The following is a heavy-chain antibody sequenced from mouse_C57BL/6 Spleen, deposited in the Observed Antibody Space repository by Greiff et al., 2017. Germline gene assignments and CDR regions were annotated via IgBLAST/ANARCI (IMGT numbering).Heavy chain of an antibody. CDR1: GYSITSGYY. V-gene: IGHV3-6*01. D-gene: IGHD1-1*01. Sequence: EVQLQESGPGLVKPSQSLSLTCSVTGYSITSGYYWNWIRQFPGNKLEWMGYISYDGSNNYNPSLKNRISITRDTSKNQFFLKLNSVTTEDTATYYCARTQITTVEGWYFDVWGTGTTVTVSS. J-gene: IGHJ1*03. CDR3: ARTQITTVEGWYFDV. CDR2: ISYDGSN.